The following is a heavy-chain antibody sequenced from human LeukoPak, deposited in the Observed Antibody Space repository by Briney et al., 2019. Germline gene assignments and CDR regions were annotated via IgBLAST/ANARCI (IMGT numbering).Heavy chain of an antibody. CDR3: AKGAGASYFDY. D-gene: IGHD3-10*01. CDR1: GFTVRSSY. V-gene: IGHV3-30*18. Sequence: TGGSLRLSCAASGFTVRSSYMSWFRQAPGKGLEWVAVISYDGSNKYYADSVKGRFTISRDNSKNTLYLQMNSLRAEDTGVYYCAKGAGASYFDYWGQGTLVTVSS. J-gene: IGHJ4*02. CDR2: ISYDGSNK.